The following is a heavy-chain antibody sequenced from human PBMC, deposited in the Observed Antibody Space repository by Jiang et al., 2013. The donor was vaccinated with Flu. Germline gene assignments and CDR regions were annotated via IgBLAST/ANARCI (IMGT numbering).Heavy chain of an antibody. Sequence: GAEVKKPGASVHFSCKSSGYTFTSHGIHWVRQAPGQAFEWMGRISPYTGDADYAGNFRGRVTMTTDTSTRTAYMELRSLTSDDTAVYYCARRGNYGDYDPFDYWGQGSLVIVSS. V-gene: IGHV1-18*01. J-gene: IGHJ4*02. CDR2: ISPYTGDA. CDR3: ARRGNYGDYDPFDY. D-gene: IGHD4-17*01. CDR1: GYTFTSHG.